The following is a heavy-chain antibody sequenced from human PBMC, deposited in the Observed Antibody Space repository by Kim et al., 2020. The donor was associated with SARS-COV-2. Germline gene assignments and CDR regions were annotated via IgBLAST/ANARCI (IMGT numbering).Heavy chain of an antibody. CDR1: GFTFNDYW. CDR3: ARGFFRNGFDV. Sequence: GGSLRLSCAASGFTFNDYWINWVRQAPGKGLVWVSRISSDGSSTNYADSVKGRFTMSRDNAENTVYLQVNSLRAEDTAVYYCARGFFRNGFDVWGQGTTVTVSS. J-gene: IGHJ6*02. D-gene: IGHD3-3*01. V-gene: IGHV3-74*01. CDR2: ISSDGSST.